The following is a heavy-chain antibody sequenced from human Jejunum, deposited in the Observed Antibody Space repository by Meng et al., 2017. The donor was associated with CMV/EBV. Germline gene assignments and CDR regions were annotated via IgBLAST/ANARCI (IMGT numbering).Heavy chain of an antibody. D-gene: IGHD3-22*01. CDR2: IYWDDDK. CDR1: LNGHGVG. Sequence: LNGHGVGVGWIRQPPGKALGWLAFIYWDDDKRYSPSLKSRLTITKDTSKNQVVLTLTNMAPVDTATYYCAHSKYYDSRGSFWGYNLDYWGQGTLVTVSS. J-gene: IGHJ4*02. V-gene: IGHV2-5*02. CDR3: AHSKYYDSRGSFWGYNLDY.